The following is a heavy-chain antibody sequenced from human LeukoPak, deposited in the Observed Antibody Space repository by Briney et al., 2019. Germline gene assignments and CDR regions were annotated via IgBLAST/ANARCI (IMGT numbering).Heavy chain of an antibody. CDR2: IAPNSGGT. CDR3: AREKITTATSPLGY. CDR1: GYTFTGYF. D-gene: IGHD1-1*01. J-gene: IGHJ4*02. V-gene: IGHV1-2*02. Sequence: ASVKVSCKASGYTFTGYFIHWVRQAPGQGLEWMGWIAPNSGGTNYAQNFQGRVTMTRDTSISTAYMELSGLRSDDTAVYYCAREKITTATSPLGYWGQGTLVTVSS.